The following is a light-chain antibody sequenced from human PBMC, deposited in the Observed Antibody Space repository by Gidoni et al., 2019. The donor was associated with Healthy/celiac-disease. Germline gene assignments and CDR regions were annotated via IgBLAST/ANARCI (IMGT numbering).Light chain of an antibody. CDR1: QSVSSY. CDR3: QQRSNWPSRT. V-gene: IGKV3-11*01. CDR2: DAS. J-gene: IGKJ1*01. Sequence: IMLTQSPATLSLSPGERATLSCRASQSVSSYLAWYQQKPGQAPRLLIYDASNSATGIPARFSGSGSGTDFTLTISSLEPEDFAVYYCQQRSNWPSRTFGQGTKVEIK.